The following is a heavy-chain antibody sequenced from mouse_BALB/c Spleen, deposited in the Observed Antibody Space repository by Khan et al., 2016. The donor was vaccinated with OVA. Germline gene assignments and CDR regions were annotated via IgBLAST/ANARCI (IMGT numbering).Heavy chain of an antibody. V-gene: IGHV2-6-1*01. D-gene: IGHD2-10*01. Sequence: VMLVESGPGLVAPSQSLSITGTISGFSLTNYGVHWVRQPPGKGLEWLALMWSDGSRTYNSALKSRLTISKDNSKSQVFLKMNSLQTDDTAMYFCARQPYYHYNVMDYWSQGTSVTVSS. J-gene: IGHJ4*01. CDR1: GFSLTNYG. CDR2: MWSDGSR. CDR3: ARQPYYHYNVMDY.